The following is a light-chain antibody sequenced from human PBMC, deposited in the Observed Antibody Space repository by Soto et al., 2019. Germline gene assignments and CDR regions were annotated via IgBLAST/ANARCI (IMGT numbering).Light chain of an antibody. J-gene: IGLJ1*01. CDR1: SSDVGGYNY. CDR2: DVN. CDR3: SSYTSSNTLYV. V-gene: IGLV2-14*01. Sequence: QSVLTQPASVSGSPGQSITISCTGTSSDVGGYNYVSWYQQHPGKAPKLMIYDVNNRPSGVSERFSGSKSGNTASLTISGLQAEDEADYFCSSYTSSNTLYVLGAGTKVTVL.